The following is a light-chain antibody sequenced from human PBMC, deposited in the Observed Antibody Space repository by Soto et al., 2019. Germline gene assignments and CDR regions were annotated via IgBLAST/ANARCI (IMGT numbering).Light chain of an antibody. CDR2: AAS. CDR3: QEYSKWPLFT. Sequence: EIVVTQSPGILSVSPGDRATLSCRASQSVGRNLAWYQQKPGHAPTLLIYAASTRATGLPTRFSGSGTGTDFTLTTSSLQSEDFAVYYCQEYSKWPLFTFGPGTRVDIK. J-gene: IGKJ3*01. V-gene: IGKV3-15*01. CDR1: QSVGRN.